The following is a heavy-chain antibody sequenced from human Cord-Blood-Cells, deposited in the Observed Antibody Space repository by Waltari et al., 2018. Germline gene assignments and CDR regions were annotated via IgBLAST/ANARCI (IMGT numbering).Heavy chain of an antibody. Sequence: QVQLQQWGAGLLKPSETLSLTCAAYGGSFSGSSWSWPRPPPGKGLEWIGEINHSGSTNYNPSLKSRVTISVDTSKNQFSLKLSSVTAADTAVYYCARGLSSSFAFDIWGQGTMVTVSS. CDR3: ARGLSSSFAFDI. D-gene: IGHD6-6*01. CDR2: INHSGST. CDR1: GGSFSGSS. J-gene: IGHJ3*02. V-gene: IGHV4-34*01.